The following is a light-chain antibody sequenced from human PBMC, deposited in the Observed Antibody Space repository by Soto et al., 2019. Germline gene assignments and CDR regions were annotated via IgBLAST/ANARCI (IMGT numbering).Light chain of an antibody. CDR3: QQYNNWPYT. CDR2: GAS. Sequence: EIMMTQSPATVSVSPGDRAALSCRASQPIASNVARYQQRPGQPPSLLIYGASTRAPDVPDGFTGSGSGTQFTLTISSLHSEDFATYFCQQYNNWPYTFGQGTTVEI. J-gene: IGKJ2*01. V-gene: IGKV3D-15*01. CDR1: QPIASN.